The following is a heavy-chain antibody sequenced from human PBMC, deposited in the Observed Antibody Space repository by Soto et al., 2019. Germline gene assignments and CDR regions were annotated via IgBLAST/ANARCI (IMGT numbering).Heavy chain of an antibody. CDR2: IYYSGST. J-gene: IGHJ4*02. CDR1: GGSISSYY. Sequence: PSETLCLTCTVSGGSISSYYWSWIRQLPGKGLEWIGYIYYSGSTNYNPSLKSRVTISVDTSKNQFSLKLSSVTAADTAVYYCARDSKRGNIDYWGQGTLVTVS. CDR3: ARDSKRGNIDY. D-gene: IGHD1-26*01. V-gene: IGHV4-59*01.